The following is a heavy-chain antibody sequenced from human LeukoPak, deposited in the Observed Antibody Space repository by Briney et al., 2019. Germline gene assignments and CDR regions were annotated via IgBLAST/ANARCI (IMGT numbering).Heavy chain of an antibody. Sequence: SETLSLTCTVSGGSISSYYWSWIRQPPGKGLEWIGYIYYSGSTNYNPSLKSRVTISVDTSKNQFSLKLSSVTAADTAVYYCARDTVPGDSFDIWGQGTMVTVSS. V-gene: IGHV4-59*01. CDR1: GGSISSYY. CDR3: ARDTVPGDSFDI. CDR2: IYYSGST. J-gene: IGHJ3*02.